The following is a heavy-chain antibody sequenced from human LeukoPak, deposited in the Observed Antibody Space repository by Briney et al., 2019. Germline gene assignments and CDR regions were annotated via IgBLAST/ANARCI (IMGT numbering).Heavy chain of an antibody. Sequence: SSETLSLTCTVSGDSISSSHSYWGWIRQPPGKTLEWIGTIYYSGSTSYNPSLKSRVTISVDTSKNQFSLNLNSVTAADTAVYYCARGAITMIRNRRAFDIWGQGTMVTVSS. CDR3: ARGAITMIRNRRAFDI. D-gene: IGHD3-22*01. J-gene: IGHJ3*02. CDR2: IYYSGST. CDR1: GDSISSSHSY. V-gene: IGHV4-39*07.